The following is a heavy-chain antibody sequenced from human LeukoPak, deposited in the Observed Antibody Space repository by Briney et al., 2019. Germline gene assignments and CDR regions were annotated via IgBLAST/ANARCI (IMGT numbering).Heavy chain of an antibody. CDR2: IKQDGSEK. Sequence: PGGSLRLSCVASGFTFSSYWMSWVRQTPGKGLEWVANIKQDGSEKNYVDSVKGRFTISRDNAKNSLYLQMNSLRADDTAVYYCARERGSGSYHPFDPWGQGTLATVSP. CDR3: ARERGSGSYHPFDP. CDR1: GFTFSSYW. D-gene: IGHD3-10*01. J-gene: IGHJ5*02. V-gene: IGHV3-7*01.